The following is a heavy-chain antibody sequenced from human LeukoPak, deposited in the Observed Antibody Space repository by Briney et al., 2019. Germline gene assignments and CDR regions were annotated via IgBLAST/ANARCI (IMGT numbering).Heavy chain of an antibody. J-gene: IGHJ4*02. CDR3: AKDLPSSTSCYLCYYFDY. D-gene: IGHD2-2*01. CDR2: ISGSGGST. Sequence: GGSLRLSCAASGFTFSSYAMSWVRQAPGKGLEWVSAISGSGGSTYYADSVKGRFTISRDNSKNTLYLQMNSLRAEDTAVYYCAKDLPSSTSCYLCYYFDYWGQGTLVTVSS. V-gene: IGHV3-23*01. CDR1: GFTFSSYA.